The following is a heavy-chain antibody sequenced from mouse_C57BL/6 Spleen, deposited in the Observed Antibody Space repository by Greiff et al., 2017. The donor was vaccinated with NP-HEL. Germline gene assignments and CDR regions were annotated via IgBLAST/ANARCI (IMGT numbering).Heavy chain of an antibody. Sequence: VQLQQPGAELVRPGSSVKLSCKASGYTFTSYWMHWVKQRPIQGLEWIGNIDPSDSETHYNQKFKDKATLTVDKSSSTAYMQRSSLTSEDSAVYYCARGEYDYDGYYAMDYWGQGTSVTVSS. CDR2: IDPSDSET. V-gene: IGHV1-52*01. CDR1: GYTFTSYW. CDR3: ARGEYDYDGYYAMDY. D-gene: IGHD2-4*01. J-gene: IGHJ4*01.